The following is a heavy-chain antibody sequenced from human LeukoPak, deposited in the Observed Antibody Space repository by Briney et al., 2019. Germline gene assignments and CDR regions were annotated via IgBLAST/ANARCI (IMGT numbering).Heavy chain of an antibody. D-gene: IGHD2-15*01. CDR1: GFIFSSYG. CDR2: ISYDGSNK. V-gene: IGHV3-30*18. Sequence: TGGSLRLSCAASGFIFSSYGMHWDRQAPGKGLEWVAVISYDGSNKYYADSVKGRFTISRDNSKNTLYLQMNSLRAEDTAVYYCAKPPYHIYSWRGSHSDQNAFDIWGQGTMVTVSS. J-gene: IGHJ3*02. CDR3: AKPPYHIYSWRGSHSDQNAFDI.